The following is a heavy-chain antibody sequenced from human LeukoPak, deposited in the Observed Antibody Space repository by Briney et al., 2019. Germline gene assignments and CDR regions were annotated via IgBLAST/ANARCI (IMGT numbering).Heavy chain of an antibody. V-gene: IGHV3-30-3*01. CDR2: TSSDLNVK. Sequence: GGSLRLSCAASGFTFRNYVIHWVRRAPGKGLEWVAVTSSDLNVKLYADSVKGRFTISRDNSRSTLYLQMNSLSPEDTAIYYCAREGYYGSGSPPSLYFDYWGQGTLVTVSS. CDR3: AREGYYGSGSPPSLYFDY. D-gene: IGHD3-10*01. CDR1: GFTFRNYV. J-gene: IGHJ4*02.